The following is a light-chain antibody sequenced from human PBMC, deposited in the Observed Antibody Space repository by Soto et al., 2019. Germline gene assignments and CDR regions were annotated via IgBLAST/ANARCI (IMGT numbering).Light chain of an antibody. CDR1: QSISRSY. J-gene: IGKJ2*01. Sequence: EIVLTQSPGTLSLSPGERATLSCRASQSISRSYLAWYQQKPGQAPRLLIYAASSRATGIPDRFSGSGSGTDFTLTISRLEPEFFAVYCCQRYPGSLITFGPLTQLEI. V-gene: IGKV3-20*01. CDR3: QRYPGSLIT. CDR2: AAS.